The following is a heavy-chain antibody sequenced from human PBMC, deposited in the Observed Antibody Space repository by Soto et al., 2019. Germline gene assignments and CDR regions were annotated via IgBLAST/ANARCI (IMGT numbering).Heavy chain of an antibody. V-gene: IGHV3-11*01. CDR3: ARFLGGIPARPFDY. J-gene: IGHJ4*02. CDR2: ISGSSITI. D-gene: IGHD6-6*01. CDR1: GFSFSDSY. Sequence: QVQLVESGGGLVKPGGSVRLSCAASGFSFSDSYMSRVRQAPGKGLEWVSYISGSSITISHADSVKGRFTISRDNGKNSVYLQMDSLRAEDTAVYYCARFLGGIPARPFDYWGQGTLVTVSS.